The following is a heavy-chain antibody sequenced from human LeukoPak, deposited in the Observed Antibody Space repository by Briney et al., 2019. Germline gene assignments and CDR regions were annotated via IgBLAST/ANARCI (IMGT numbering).Heavy chain of an antibody. CDR1: GGSFSGYY. V-gene: IGHV4-34*01. CDR3: ARGKRRYSSSWYIGNYFDY. D-gene: IGHD6-13*01. Sequence: SETLSPTCAVDGGSFSGYYWSWLRQPPGKGLEWIGEINHSGSTNYNPSLKSRVTISEDTSKNQFSLKLSSVTAADTAVYYCARGKRRYSSSWYIGNYFDYWGQGTLVTVSS. J-gene: IGHJ4*02. CDR2: INHSGST.